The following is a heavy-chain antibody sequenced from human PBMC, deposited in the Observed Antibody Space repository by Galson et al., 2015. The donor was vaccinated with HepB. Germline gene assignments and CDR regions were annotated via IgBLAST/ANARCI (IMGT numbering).Heavy chain of an antibody. D-gene: IGHD6-13*01. CDR1: GFTFSNYG. CDR2: ISHDGDYQ. V-gene: IGHV3-30*03. CDR3: ARSLGGSSFFAMDV. J-gene: IGHJ6*02. Sequence: SLRLSCAASGFTFSNYGMHWVRQAPGKGLEWVAVISHDGDYQYYADSVKGRFTISRDNSKNTLYLQMNSLRVDDTAMYFCARSLGGSSFFAMDVWGQGTTVTVSS.